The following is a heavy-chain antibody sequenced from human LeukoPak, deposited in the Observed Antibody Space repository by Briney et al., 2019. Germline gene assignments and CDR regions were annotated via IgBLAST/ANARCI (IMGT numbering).Heavy chain of an antibody. CDR1: GYILTELS. Sequence: VASVKVSCKVSGYILTELSMHWVRQAPGKGLEWMRGFDPEDGETIYAQKFQGRVTMTEDTSTDTAYMELSSLRSEDTAVYYCATLYSSSWLDYWGQGTLVTVSS. V-gene: IGHV1-24*01. J-gene: IGHJ4*02. CDR3: ATLYSSSWLDY. D-gene: IGHD6-13*01. CDR2: FDPEDGET.